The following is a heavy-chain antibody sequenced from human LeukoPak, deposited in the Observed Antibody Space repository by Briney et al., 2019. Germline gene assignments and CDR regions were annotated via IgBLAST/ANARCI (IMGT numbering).Heavy chain of an antibody. CDR1: GFTFDDYG. J-gene: IGHJ4*02. V-gene: IGHV3-48*03. CDR3: ARDLYYYDSSGYLGGFDY. CDR2: ISSSGSTI. Sequence: GGSLRLSRAASGFTFDDYGMNWVRQAPGKGLEWVSYISSSGSTIYYADSVKGRFTISRDNAKNSLYLQMNSLRAEDTAVYYCARDLYYYDSSGYLGGFDYWGQGTLVTVSS. D-gene: IGHD3-22*01.